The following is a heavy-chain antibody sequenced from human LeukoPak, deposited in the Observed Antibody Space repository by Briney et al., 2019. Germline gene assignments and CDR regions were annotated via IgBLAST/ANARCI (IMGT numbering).Heavy chain of an antibody. V-gene: IGHV4-59*01. Sequence: SQTLSLTCTLSAGFISSYYWSCIRHPPGKGLEWLRYVYYRWRTNNHRSLKRRVTISVDTSKNQFSLKLSSVTAADTAVYYCARGGGLDYDFWSGYYGYWGQGTLVTVSS. CDR3: ARGGGLDYDFWSGYYGY. CDR1: AGFISSYY. J-gene: IGHJ4*02. D-gene: IGHD3-3*01. CDR2: VYYRWRT.